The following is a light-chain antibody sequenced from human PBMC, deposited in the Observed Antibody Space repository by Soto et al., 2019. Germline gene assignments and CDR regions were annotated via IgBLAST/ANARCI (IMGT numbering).Light chain of an antibody. CDR3: QHSFGSPPT. CDR2: VAS. V-gene: IGKV1-39*01. J-gene: IGKJ1*01. Sequence: DIQVTQSPSSLSASVGDRVTITCRASQDIRGYLNWYQHKPGKAPKLLIYVASNLQTGVPSRFSVSGGGGYVALTTSGLQPEDFTTYYCQHSFGSPPTVGQGTKVDIK. CDR1: QDIRGY.